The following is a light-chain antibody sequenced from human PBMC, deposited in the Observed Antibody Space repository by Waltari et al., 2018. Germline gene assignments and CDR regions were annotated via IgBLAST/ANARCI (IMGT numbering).Light chain of an antibody. V-gene: IGLV1-40*01. Sequence: QSVLTQPPSVSGAPGQRVTISCTGSSPNIGAGSDVHWFQQLPGTAPKLLLYGNNNRPQGVPVRFSGSKSGTAASLSLSGLQAEDEADYHCQSYDSSLSGAWVFGGGTKLTVL. CDR2: GNN. CDR1: SPNIGAGSD. J-gene: IGLJ3*02. CDR3: QSYDSSLSGAWV.